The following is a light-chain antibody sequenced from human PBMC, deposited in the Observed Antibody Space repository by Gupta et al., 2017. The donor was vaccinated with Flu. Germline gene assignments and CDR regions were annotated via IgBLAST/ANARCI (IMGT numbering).Light chain of an antibody. CDR2: DVT. CDR3: SSHAGRVTWV. J-gene: IGLJ1*01. CDR1: SHDVGGYNR. Sequence: QSAPTQPRSVSGSPGQSVTISCTGTSHDVGGYNRVSWYEQRPGKAPKLILYDVTERPAGVPDRFSGSKSGNTASLTISGLQADDEADYYCSSHAGRVTWVFGTGTTVTVL. V-gene: IGLV2-11*01.